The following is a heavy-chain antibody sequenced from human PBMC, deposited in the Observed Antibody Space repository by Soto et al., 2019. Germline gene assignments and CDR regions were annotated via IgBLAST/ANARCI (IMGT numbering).Heavy chain of an antibody. V-gene: IGHV4-34*01. CDR1: GGSFSGYY. CDR2: INHSGST. CDR3: ARSGGDYYYYYGMDV. D-gene: IGHD4-17*01. J-gene: IGHJ6*02. Sequence: SETLSLTCAVFGGSFSGYYWSWIRQPPGKGLEWIGEINHSGSTNYNPSLKSRVTISVDTSKNQFSLKLSSVTAADTAVYYCARSGGDYYYYYGMDVWGQGTTVTVSS.